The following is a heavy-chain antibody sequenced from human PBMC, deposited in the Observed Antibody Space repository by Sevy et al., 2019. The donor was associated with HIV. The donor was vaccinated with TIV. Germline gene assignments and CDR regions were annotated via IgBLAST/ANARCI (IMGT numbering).Heavy chain of an antibody. CDR2: ISGSGGST. D-gene: IGHD3-16*02. CDR1: GFTFSSYA. Sequence: GGSLRLSCAASGFTFSSYAMSWVRRAPGKGLEWVSAISGSGGSTYYADSVKGRFTISRDNSKNTLYLQMNSLRAEDTAVYYCAKLPAYDYVWGSYRYTGGYYYYMDVWGKGTTVTVSS. CDR3: AKLPAYDYVWGSYRYTGGYYYYMDV. V-gene: IGHV3-23*01. J-gene: IGHJ6*03.